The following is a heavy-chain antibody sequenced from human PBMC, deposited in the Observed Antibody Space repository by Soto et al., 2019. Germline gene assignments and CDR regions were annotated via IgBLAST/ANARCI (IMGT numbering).Heavy chain of an antibody. CDR2: IDYSGST. Sequence: QVQLQESGPGLVKPSETLSLTCAVSGGSIGTYFWSWIRRPPRKGLEWIGNIDYSGSTNYNPSLKRLVTISLDTSKNQFSLNLSSVPAADTSVYYCASARLSRCRPDDFDLWGQGTMVTVSS. D-gene: IGHD2-15*01. J-gene: IGHJ3*01. V-gene: IGHV4-59*01. CDR3: ASARLSRCRPDDFDL. CDR1: GGSIGTYF.